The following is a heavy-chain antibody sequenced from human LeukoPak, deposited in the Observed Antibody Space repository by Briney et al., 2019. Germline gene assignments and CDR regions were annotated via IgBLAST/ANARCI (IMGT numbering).Heavy chain of an antibody. CDR2: ISGSGGST. CDR3: AKDPSVLWFGESHDY. D-gene: IGHD3-10*01. V-gene: IGHV3-23*01. CDR1: GFTFSSYG. J-gene: IGHJ4*02. Sequence: GGTLRLSCAASGFTFSSYGMSWVRQAPGKGLEWVSAISGSGGSTYYADSVKGRFTISRDNSKNTLCLQMNSLRAEDTAVYYCAKDPSVLWFGESHDYWGQGTLVTVSS.